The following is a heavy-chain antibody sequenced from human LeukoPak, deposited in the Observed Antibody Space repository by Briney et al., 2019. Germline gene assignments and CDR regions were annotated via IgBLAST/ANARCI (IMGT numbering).Heavy chain of an antibody. CDR2: IYYSGST. D-gene: IGHD5-12*01. CDR1: GGSISSYY. CDR3: ARRREYSGYDWFSGWYFDL. J-gene: IGHJ2*01. V-gene: IGHV4-59*08. Sequence: SETLSLTCTVSGGSISSYYWSWIRQPPGKGLEWIGYIYYSGSTNYNPSLKSRVTISVDTSKNQFSLKLSSVTAADTAVYYCARRREYSGYDWFSGWYFDLWGRGTLVTVSS.